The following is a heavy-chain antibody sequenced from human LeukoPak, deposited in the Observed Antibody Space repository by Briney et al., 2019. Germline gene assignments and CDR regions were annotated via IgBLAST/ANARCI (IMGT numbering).Heavy chain of an antibody. Sequence: SETLSLTCAVYGGSFSSYYWGWIRQPPGKGLEWIGSIYYSRSTYYNPSLKSRVTISVDTSKNQFSLKLSSVTAADTAVYYCARRDYDFWSGYPSYYFDYWGQGTLVTVSS. D-gene: IGHD3-3*01. CDR1: GGSFSSYY. CDR3: ARRDYDFWSGYPSYYFDY. J-gene: IGHJ4*02. CDR2: IYYSRST. V-gene: IGHV4-39*01.